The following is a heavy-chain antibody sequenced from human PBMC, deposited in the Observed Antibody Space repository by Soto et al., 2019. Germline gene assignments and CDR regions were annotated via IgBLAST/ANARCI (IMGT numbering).Heavy chain of an antibody. V-gene: IGHV1-18*04. CDR3: ARDRTEDIVVVVAAEFDY. CDR1: GYTFTSYG. J-gene: IGHJ4*02. CDR2: ISAYNGNT. D-gene: IGHD2-15*01. Sequence: QVQLVQSGAEVKKPGASVKVSCKASGYTFTSYGISWVRQAPGQGLEWMGWISAYNGNTNYAQKLQGRVTMTTDTHTSRGYMELRSLRSDDTAMYYCARDRTEDIVVVVAAEFDYWGQGTLVTVSS.